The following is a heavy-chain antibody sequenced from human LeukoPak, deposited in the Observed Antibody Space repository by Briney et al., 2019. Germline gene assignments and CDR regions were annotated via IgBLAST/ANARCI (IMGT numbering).Heavy chain of an antibody. J-gene: IGHJ6*03. CDR3: ARASSGSYSGPIYYYYYMDV. CDR1: GGSVGSGDYY. Sequence: SQTLSLTCTVSGGSVGSGDYYRSWIRQPPGKGLEWIGCIYHSGSTYYNPSLKSRVTISLYTPKNQFSLKLSSVTAADTAVYYCARASSGSYSGPIYYYYYMDVWGKGTTVTVSS. D-gene: IGHD1-26*01. CDR2: IYHSGST. V-gene: IGHV4-30-4*08.